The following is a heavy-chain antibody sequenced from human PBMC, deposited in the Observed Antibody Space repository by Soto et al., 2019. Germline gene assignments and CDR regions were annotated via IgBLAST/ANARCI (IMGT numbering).Heavy chain of an antibody. CDR1: GFTFTSYG. D-gene: IGHD3-22*01. Sequence: QVQLVESGGGVVQSGRSLRLSCAASGFTFTSYGMHWVRQAPGQGLEWVVVIWYHGRNEYYAASVKGRFNISRDNSRHTVYLQMNSLRAEDTAVYYCARDDDTSGHYSKFHYWSHGTQVTVSS. CDR2: IWYHGRNE. J-gene: IGHJ4*01. CDR3: ARDDDTSGHYSKFHY. V-gene: IGHV3-33*01.